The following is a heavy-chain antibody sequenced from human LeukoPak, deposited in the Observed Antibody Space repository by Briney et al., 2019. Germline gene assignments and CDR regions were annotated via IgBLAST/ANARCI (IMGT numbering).Heavy chain of an antibody. CDR1: GGSFSGYY. Sequence: SETLSLTCAVYGGSFSGYYWSWIRQPPGKGLEWIGEINHSGSTNYNPSLKSRVTISVDTSKKQFFLKLSSVTAADTAMYYCASPWGYGSGIWGQGTLVTVSS. V-gene: IGHV4-34*01. J-gene: IGHJ4*02. CDR3: ASPWGYGSGI. CDR2: INHSGST. D-gene: IGHD3-10*01.